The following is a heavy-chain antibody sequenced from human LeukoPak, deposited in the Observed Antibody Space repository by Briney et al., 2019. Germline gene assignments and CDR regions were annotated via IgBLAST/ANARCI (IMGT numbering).Heavy chain of an antibody. D-gene: IGHD3-3*01. J-gene: IGHJ3*02. CDR1: GYTFTSYG. Sequence: ASVTVSCKASGYTFTSYGISWVRQAPGQGLEWMGWISAYNGNTNYAQKLQGRVTMTTDTSTSTAYMELRSLRSDDTAVYYCARDRLSDYDFWSGYSPDAFDIWGQGTMVTVSS. V-gene: IGHV1-18*01. CDR3: ARDRLSDYDFWSGYSPDAFDI. CDR2: ISAYNGNT.